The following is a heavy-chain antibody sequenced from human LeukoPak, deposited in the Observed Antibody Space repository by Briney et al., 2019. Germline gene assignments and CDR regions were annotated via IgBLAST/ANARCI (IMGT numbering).Heavy chain of an antibody. CDR1: GFTFSHYR. D-gene: IGHD7-27*01. Sequence: GGSLRLSCAASGFTFSHYRMTWVRQAPGKGLEWVAIIRPDANDGSYVDSVKGRFTISRDNAKNSLYLQVHSLRAEDTAVYFCARADWGSIDYWGQGALVTVSS. CDR3: ARADWGSIDY. J-gene: IGHJ4*02. V-gene: IGHV3-7*01. CDR2: IRPDANDG.